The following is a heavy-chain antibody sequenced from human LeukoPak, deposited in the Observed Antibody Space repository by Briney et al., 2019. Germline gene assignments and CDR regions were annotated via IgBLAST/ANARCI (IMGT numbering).Heavy chain of an antibody. Sequence: SQTLSLTFAISGDSVSINSAAWNWIRQSPSRGLEWLGRTYYRSKWYNDYAVSVKSRITINPDTSKNQFSLQLNSVTPEDTAVYYCARDEPLYCSSTSCHNWFDPWGQGTLVTVSS. CDR1: GDSVSINSAA. V-gene: IGHV6-1*01. J-gene: IGHJ5*02. CDR3: ARDEPLYCSSTSCHNWFDP. D-gene: IGHD2-2*01. CDR2: TYYRSKWYN.